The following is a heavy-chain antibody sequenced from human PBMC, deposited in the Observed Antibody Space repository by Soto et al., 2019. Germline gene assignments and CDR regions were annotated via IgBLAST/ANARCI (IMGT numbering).Heavy chain of an antibody. D-gene: IGHD3-22*01. Sequence: VGSLRLSCAASGFTFSSYAMHWVRQAPGKGLEWVAVISYDGSNKYYADSVKGRFTISRDNSKNTLYLQMNSLRAEDTAVYYCARGRIVVVWRRTTYYGMDVWGQGTTLTVYS. J-gene: IGHJ6*02. V-gene: IGHV3-30-3*01. CDR1: GFTFSSYA. CDR3: ARGRIVVVWRRTTYYGMDV. CDR2: ISYDGSNK.